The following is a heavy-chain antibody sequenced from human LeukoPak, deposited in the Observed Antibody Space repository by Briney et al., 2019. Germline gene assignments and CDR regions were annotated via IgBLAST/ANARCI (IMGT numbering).Heavy chain of an antibody. CDR3: ARNFRGRIRFLEWLLYGYYFDY. J-gene: IGHJ4*02. CDR2: ISGSGGST. D-gene: IGHD3-3*01. V-gene: IGHV3-23*01. Sequence: TGGSLRLSCAASGFTFSSYAMSWVRQAPGKGLEWVSAISGSGGSTYYADSVKGRFTISRDNSKNTLYLQMNSLRAEDTAVYYCARNFRGRIRFLEWLLYGYYFDYWGQGTLVTVSS. CDR1: GFTFSSYA.